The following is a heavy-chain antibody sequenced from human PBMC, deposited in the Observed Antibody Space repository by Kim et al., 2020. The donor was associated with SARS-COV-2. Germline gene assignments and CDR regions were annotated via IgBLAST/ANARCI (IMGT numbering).Heavy chain of an antibody. CDR3: ARRVRDSSGWYVDY. CDR1: GGSMSSSNFF. D-gene: IGHD6-19*01. Sequence: SETLSLTCTVSGGSMSSSNFFWGWIRQPPGKKLEWIGTIYYLGETHYNPSLESRVTISVDPSRNQFSLRVPSVTAADTAMYYCARRVRDSSGWYVDYWGQGILVTVSS. V-gene: IGHV4-39*01. J-gene: IGHJ4*02. CDR2: IYYLGET.